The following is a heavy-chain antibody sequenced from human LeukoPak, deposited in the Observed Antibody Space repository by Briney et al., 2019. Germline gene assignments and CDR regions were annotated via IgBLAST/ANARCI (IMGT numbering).Heavy chain of an antibody. CDR1: GGSFNGYY. D-gene: IGHD6-19*01. CDR2: SIHSGTT. CDR3: ARGYHSADRRFDS. V-gene: IGHV4-34*01. J-gene: IGHJ4*02. Sequence: PSETLSLTCAVYGGSFNGYYWSWIRQLPGKGLEWIGESIHSGTTNYNPSLKSRVTISVDTSKNQFSLKLTSVTAAGTALYYCARGYHSADRRFDSWGQGALVTVSS.